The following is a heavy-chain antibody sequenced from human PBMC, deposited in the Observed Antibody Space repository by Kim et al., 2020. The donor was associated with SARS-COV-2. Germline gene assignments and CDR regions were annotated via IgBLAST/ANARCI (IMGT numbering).Heavy chain of an antibody. Sequence: GGSLRLSCRASGFTFNIYAMSWVRQAPGKGLEWVSLISGRGSGTTYYADSVKGRFTISRDDSKNTLYLQLNSLRAEDTAVYYCARANRGVGATLNFDYWG. J-gene: IGHJ4*01. V-gene: IGHV3-23*01. CDR3: ARANRGVGATLNFDY. D-gene: IGHD3-10*01. CDR1: GFTFNIYA. CDR2: ISGRGSGTT.